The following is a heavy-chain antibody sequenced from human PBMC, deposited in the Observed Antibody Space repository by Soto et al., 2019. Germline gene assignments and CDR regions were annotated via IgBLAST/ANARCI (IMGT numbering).Heavy chain of an antibody. CDR2: IDSDGSST. J-gene: IGHJ4*02. Sequence: GGSLRLSCAASGFTFSSYWMHWVRQAPGKGLVWVSRIDSDGSSTSYADSVKGRFTISRDNAKNTLSLQMNSLRAEDTAVYYCAKDTTYYYDSGGYYAYWGQGTLVTVSS. D-gene: IGHD3-22*01. CDR3: AKDTTYYYDSGGYYAY. CDR1: GFTFSSYW. V-gene: IGHV3-74*01.